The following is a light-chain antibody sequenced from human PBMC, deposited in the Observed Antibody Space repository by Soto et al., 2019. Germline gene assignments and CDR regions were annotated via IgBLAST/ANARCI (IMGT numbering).Light chain of an antibody. Sequence: DIQMTQSPSSLSASVGDRVTITCRASQSISSYLNWYQQKPGKAPKLLIYDASSLQGGVPSRFSGRGSGTDFTLTISSLQPEDFATYYCQQSYSTPLTFGGGTKVEIK. CDR3: QQSYSTPLT. CDR1: QSISSY. J-gene: IGKJ4*01. CDR2: DAS. V-gene: IGKV1-39*01.